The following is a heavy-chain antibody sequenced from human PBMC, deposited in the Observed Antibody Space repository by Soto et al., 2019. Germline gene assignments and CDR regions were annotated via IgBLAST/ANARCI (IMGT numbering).Heavy chain of an antibody. V-gene: IGHV3-30-3*01. J-gene: IGHJ4*02. D-gene: IGHD3-22*01. CDR1: GFTFSGYA. CDR3: ALSMGSTGYYYVYY. CDR2: ISYDGNKM. Sequence: QVQLVESGGGVVQPGTSLRLSCAASGFTFSGYAMHWVRQAPGKGLDWVAVISYDGNKMYYADSVKGRFTISRDNSKHTLYLGMNSLRPEDTAVYFCALSMGSTGYYYVYYWGQGTLVTVSS.